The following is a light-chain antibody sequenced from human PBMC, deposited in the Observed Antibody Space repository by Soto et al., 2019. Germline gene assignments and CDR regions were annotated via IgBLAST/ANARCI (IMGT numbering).Light chain of an antibody. CDR1: QAISTW. Sequence: DIQMTQSPSSVSASVGDRVTITCRASQAISTWLAWYQQKPGKAPKLLIYAASNLQTGVPSRFSGSGSGKDFALTISSLQPEDFATYFCQQANSFPRTFRQGTKVEIK. CDR2: AAS. J-gene: IGKJ1*01. V-gene: IGKV1D-12*01. CDR3: QQANSFPRT.